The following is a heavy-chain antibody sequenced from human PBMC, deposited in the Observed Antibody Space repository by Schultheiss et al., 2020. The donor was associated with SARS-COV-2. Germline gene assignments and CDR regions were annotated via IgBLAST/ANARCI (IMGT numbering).Heavy chain of an antibody. J-gene: IGHJ5*02. Sequence: SQTLSLTCTVSGGSISSYYWSWIRQHPGKGLEWIGYIYYSGSTYYNPSLKSRVTISVDTSKNQFSLKVTSVTAADTAVYYCARDPIKEGLTKWFDPWGQGTLVTVSS. CDR3: ARDPIKEGLTKWFDP. CDR1: GGSISSYY. D-gene: IGHD3-3*01. V-gene: IGHV4-59*12. CDR2: IYYSGST.